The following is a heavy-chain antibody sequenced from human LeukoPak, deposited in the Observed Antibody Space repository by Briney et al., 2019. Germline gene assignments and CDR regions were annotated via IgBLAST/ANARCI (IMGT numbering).Heavy chain of an antibody. J-gene: IGHJ4*02. CDR3: ARDIGSGLGYFDY. D-gene: IGHD3-10*01. CDR2: INYSGST. Sequence: SETLSLTCTVSGGSISSYYWSWIRQPPGKGLEWIGYINYSGSTNYNPSLKSRVTISVDTSKNQFSLKLSSVTAADTAVYYCARDIGSGLGYFDYWGQGTLVTVSS. CDR1: GGSISSYY. V-gene: IGHV4-59*01.